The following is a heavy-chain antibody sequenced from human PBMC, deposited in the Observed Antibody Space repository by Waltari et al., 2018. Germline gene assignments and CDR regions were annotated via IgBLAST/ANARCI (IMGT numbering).Heavy chain of an antibody. J-gene: IGHJ5*02. Sequence: QVQLQQWGAGLLKPSETLSLTCAVYGGSFSGYYWSWLRPPPGKGLEWIGEINHSGSTNYNPSLKSRVTISVDTSKNQFSLKLSSVTAADTAVYYCARGHKGYDFWSGYYPNWFDPWGQGTLVTVSS. CDR3: ARGHKGYDFWSGYYPNWFDP. D-gene: IGHD3-3*01. CDR2: INHSGST. CDR1: GGSFSGYY. V-gene: IGHV4-34*01.